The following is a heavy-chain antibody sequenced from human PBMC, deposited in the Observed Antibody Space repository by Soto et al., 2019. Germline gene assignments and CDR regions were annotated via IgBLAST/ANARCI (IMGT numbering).Heavy chain of an antibody. V-gene: IGHV3-64*01. CDR3: ARVIGGYDFGY. D-gene: IGHD5-12*01. Sequence: EVQLVESGGGLVQPGGSLRLSCAASGFTFSSYAMHWVRQAPGKGLEYVSVISSNGGSTYYANSVKGRFTISRDNSKNTLYLQMGSLRAEDMAVYYCARVIGGYDFGYWGQGTLVTVSS. CDR1: GFTFSSYA. J-gene: IGHJ4*02. CDR2: ISSNGGST.